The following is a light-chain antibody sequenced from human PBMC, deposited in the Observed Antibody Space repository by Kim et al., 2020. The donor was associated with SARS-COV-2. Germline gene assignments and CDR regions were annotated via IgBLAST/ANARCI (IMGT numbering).Light chain of an antibody. V-gene: IGLV3-19*01. J-gene: IGLJ3*02. CDR3: NSRDSSGNHWV. CDR2: GKN. Sequence: ALGQTVRITCQGDNLRTYDASGYQQKPSLAPVLVIYGKNNRPSGIPDRFSGSSSGNTASLTITGAQAEDEADYYCNSRDSSGNHWVFGGGTQLTVL. CDR1: NLRTYD.